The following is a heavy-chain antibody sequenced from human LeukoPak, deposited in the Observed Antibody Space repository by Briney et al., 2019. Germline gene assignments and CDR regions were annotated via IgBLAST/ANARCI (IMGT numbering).Heavy chain of an antibody. CDR3: AKDRNPNNYDPSNNWFDP. D-gene: IGHD1-14*01. CDR1: GFTVSSNY. V-gene: IGHV3-43*01. CDR2: ISWDGGST. Sequence: GGSLRLSCAASGFTVSSNYMSWVRQAPGKGLEWVSLISWDGGSTYYADSVKGRFTISRDNSKNSLYLQMNSLRTEDTALYYCAKDRNPNNYDPSNNWFDPWGQGTLVTVSS. J-gene: IGHJ5*02.